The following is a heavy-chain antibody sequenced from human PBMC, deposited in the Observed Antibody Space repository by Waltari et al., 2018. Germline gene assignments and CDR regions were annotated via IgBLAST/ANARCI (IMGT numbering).Heavy chain of an antibody. CDR3: TTEFPIGAYCSSTSCYGEYFQH. D-gene: IGHD2-2*01. J-gene: IGHJ1*01. Sequence: EVQLVESGGGLVKPGGSLRLSCAASGFTFSNAWMSWVRQAQGKGLEWVGRIKSKTDGGTTDYAAPVKCRFTISRDDSKNTLYLKMNSLKTEDTAVYYCTTEFPIGAYCSSTSCYGEYFQHWGQGTLVTVSS. CDR2: IKSKTDGGTT. V-gene: IGHV3-15*01. CDR1: GFTFSNAW.